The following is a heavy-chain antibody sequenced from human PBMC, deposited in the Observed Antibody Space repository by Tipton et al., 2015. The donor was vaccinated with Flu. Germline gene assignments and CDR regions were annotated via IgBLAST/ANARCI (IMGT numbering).Heavy chain of an antibody. V-gene: IGHV4-4*07. CDR1: GGSLSSFY. Sequence: LRLSCTVSGGSLSSFYWTWIRQPAGKGLEWIGRIYSSGITKYNPSLKSRVTMSVDTSKNQFSLSLSSVTAADTAVYYCARGSGSGTYVIFDYWGQGTLVSVSS. J-gene: IGHJ4*02. CDR3: ARGSGSGTYVIFDY. CDR2: IYSSGIT. D-gene: IGHD3-10*01.